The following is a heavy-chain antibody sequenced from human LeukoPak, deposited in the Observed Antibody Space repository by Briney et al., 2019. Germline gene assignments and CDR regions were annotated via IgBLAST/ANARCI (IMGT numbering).Heavy chain of an antibody. CDR1: GFTFSSYS. CDR3: ARDDSMAFDY. Sequence: SGGSLRLSCAASGFTFSSYSMNWVRQAPGKGLEWVSSISSSSSYIYYADSVKGRFTISRDNAKNSLYLQMNSLRAEDTAVYYCARDDSMAFDYWGQGTLVTVSS. D-gene: IGHD3-22*01. V-gene: IGHV3-21*01. J-gene: IGHJ4*02. CDR2: ISSSSSYI.